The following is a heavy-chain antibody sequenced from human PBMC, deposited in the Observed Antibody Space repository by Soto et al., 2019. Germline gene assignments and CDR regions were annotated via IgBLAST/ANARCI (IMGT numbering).Heavy chain of an antibody. CDR1: GGTFSSYA. Sequence: GASVKVSCKASGGTFSSYAISWVRQAPGQGLEWMGGIIPIFGTANYAQKFQGRVTITADGSTSTAYMELSSLRSEDTAVYYCARARGATTIVVAFRGLDYWGQGTLVTVSS. D-gene: IGHD3-22*01. CDR3: ARARGATTIVVAFRGLDY. J-gene: IGHJ4*02. CDR2: IIPIFGTA. V-gene: IGHV1-69*13.